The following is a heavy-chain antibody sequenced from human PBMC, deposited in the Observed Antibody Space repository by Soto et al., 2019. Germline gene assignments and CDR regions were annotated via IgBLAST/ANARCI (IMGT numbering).Heavy chain of an antibody. Sequence: PSETLSLTCAVYGGSFSGYYWSWIRQPPGKGLEWIGEINHSGSTNYNPSLKSRVTISVDTSKNQFSLKLSSVTAADTAVYYCARGLSDIVVVPAYYFDYWGQGTLVTVSS. CDR2: INHSGST. CDR1: GGSFSGYY. D-gene: IGHD2-2*01. CDR3: ARGLSDIVVVPAYYFDY. V-gene: IGHV4-34*01. J-gene: IGHJ4*02.